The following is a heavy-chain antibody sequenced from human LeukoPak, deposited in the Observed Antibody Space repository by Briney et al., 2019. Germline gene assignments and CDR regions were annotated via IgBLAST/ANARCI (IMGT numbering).Heavy chain of an antibody. V-gene: IGHV1-18*01. J-gene: IGHJ4*02. D-gene: IGHD3-16*02. Sequence: ASVTVSCKASGYTFTSYGISWVRQAPGQGLEWMGWISAYNGNTNYAQKLQGRVTMTTDTSTSTAYMELRSLRSDDTAVYYCARDWYYDYVWGSYRPSFDYWGQGTLVTVSS. CDR3: ARDWYYDYVWGSYRPSFDY. CDR2: ISAYNGNT. CDR1: GYTFTSYG.